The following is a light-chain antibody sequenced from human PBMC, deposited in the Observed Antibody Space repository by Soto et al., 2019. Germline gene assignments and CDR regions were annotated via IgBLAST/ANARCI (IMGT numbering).Light chain of an antibody. Sequence: DIQITQSPSTLSASVGDRVNIKCQASQDINKNLIWYQQKPGKAPKLLIYDASDLETGVPSRFSGSGSGTGFTFTISSLQPEDFATYYCQQYESLPLTFGQGTRLEIK. CDR3: QQYESLPLT. V-gene: IGKV1-33*01. CDR1: QDINKN. J-gene: IGKJ5*01. CDR2: DAS.